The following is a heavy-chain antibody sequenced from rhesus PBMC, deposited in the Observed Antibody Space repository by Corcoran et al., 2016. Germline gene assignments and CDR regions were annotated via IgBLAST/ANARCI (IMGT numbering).Heavy chain of an antibody. CDR3: ARSGSIDLHYYFDY. V-gene: IGHV4-80*01. CDR1: GDSFSSHW. Sequence: QVQLQESGPGLVKPSETLSLTCAVSGDSFSSHWWSWIRQTPGQGLEWIGEISGNSGSTKYNPSLKSRGTISKDASTNQLSLKLSSVTAADTAVYYCARSGSIDLHYYFDYWGQESWSPSPQ. J-gene: IGHJ4*01. D-gene: IGHD5-12*01. CDR2: ISGNSGST.